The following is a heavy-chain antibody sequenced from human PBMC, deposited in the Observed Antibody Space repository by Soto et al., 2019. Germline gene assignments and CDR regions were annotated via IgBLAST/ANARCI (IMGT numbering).Heavy chain of an antibody. J-gene: IGHJ3*02. Sequence: QVQLQESGPGLVKPSQTLSLTCTVSGGSISSGGYYWSWIRQHPGKGLEWIGYIYYSGSTYYNPSRKSRVTISVDASNNQFSLKLSSVTAADTAVYYCARELDPYYDFWSGSTRDIWGQGTMVTVSS. CDR1: GGSISSGGYY. CDR2: IYYSGST. CDR3: ARELDPYYDFWSGSTRDI. V-gene: IGHV4-31*03. D-gene: IGHD3-3*01.